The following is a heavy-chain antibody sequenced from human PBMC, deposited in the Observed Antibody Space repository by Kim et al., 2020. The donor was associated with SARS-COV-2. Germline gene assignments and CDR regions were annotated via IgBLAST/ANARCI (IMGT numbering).Heavy chain of an antibody. V-gene: IGHV3-33*05. CDR2: ISFDGSEK. CDR3: ARDRPTWGSLGGGFDF. Sequence: GGSLRLSCATSGFNFDAYGIHWVRQAPGKGLEWVAFISFDGSEKYEAESLKGRFAVSRDTSTNSAYLQMNSLRVEDSAAYYCARDRPTWGSLGGGFDFWG. CDR1: GFNFDAYG. D-gene: IGHD1-26*01. J-gene: IGHJ3*01.